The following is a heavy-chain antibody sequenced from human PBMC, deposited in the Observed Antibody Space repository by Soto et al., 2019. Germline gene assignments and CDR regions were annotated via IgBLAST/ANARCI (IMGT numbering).Heavy chain of an antibody. J-gene: IGHJ4*02. D-gene: IGHD2-15*01. CDR3: ARDRRYSSGAFDY. CDR1: GFTVSSNY. Sequence: GGSLRLSCAASGFTVSSNYISWVRQAPWKGLEWVSVIYSGGITYYADSVKGRFTISRDNSKNTLYLQMNSLRAEDTAAYYCARDRRYSSGAFDYWGQGTLVTVSS. CDR2: IYSGGIT. V-gene: IGHV3-53*01.